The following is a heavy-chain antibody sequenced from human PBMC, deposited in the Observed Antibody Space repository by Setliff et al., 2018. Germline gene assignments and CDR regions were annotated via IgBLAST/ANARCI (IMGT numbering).Heavy chain of an antibody. V-gene: IGHV4-59*08. CDR3: ARSSYYASGNSHNYYMDV. CDR2: IYSSGST. Sequence: LSLTCNVSGDSMNDNHWTWIRQPPGKGLEWIGYIYSSGSTNYNPSLKGRVTMTSDTSRNQLSLKLTSVSAADTAIYYCARSSYYASGNSHNYYMDVWGKGTAVTVPS. CDR1: GDSMNDNH. D-gene: IGHD3-10*01. J-gene: IGHJ6*03.